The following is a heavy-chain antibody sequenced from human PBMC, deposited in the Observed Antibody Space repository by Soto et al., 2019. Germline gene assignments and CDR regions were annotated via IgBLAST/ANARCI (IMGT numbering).Heavy chain of an antibody. J-gene: IGHJ6*02. V-gene: IGHV3-9*02. CDR1: GTTSTDYS. D-gene: IGHD3-16*01. CDR3: VKDMAPGGADV. Sequence: EVQLLESGGGSVQPGRALRLSCAASGTTSTDYSMHWVRQAPGKGLEWVSGVLGDNGQIGYADSVKGRFTSSRDNARHFMYMQMNSLTVEDTALYYCVKDMAPGGADVWGQGTAVTVSS. CDR2: VLGDNGQI.